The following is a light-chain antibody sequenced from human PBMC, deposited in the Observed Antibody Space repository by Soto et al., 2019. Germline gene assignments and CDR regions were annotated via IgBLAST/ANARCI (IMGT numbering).Light chain of an antibody. J-gene: IGKJ1*01. CDR2: GAS. CDR1: QTISNTS. CDR3: QQYRTSPPTWT. Sequence: IVLTQSPGTLSLCPGERATLSCRASQTISNTSLAWYQQKPGQAPRLLIYGASRRATGFPDRFTGSGSGTDFTLTIIGLEPEDFALYYCQQYRTSPPTWTFGQGTKVEIK. V-gene: IGKV3-20*01.